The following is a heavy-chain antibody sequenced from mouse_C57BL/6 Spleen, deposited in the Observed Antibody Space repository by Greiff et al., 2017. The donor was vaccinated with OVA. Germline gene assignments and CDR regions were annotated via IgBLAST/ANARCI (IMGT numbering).Heavy chain of an antibody. CDR2: INPNNGGT. CDR3: ARWDGNSLFAY. CDR1: GYTFTDYY. D-gene: IGHD2-1*01. Sequence: EVQLQQSGPELVKPGASVKISCKASGYTFTDYYMNWVKQSHGKSLEWIGDINPNNGGTSYNQKFKGKATLTVDKSSSTAYMELRSLTSEDSAVYYCARWDGNSLFAYWGQGTLVTVSA. V-gene: IGHV1-26*01. J-gene: IGHJ3*01.